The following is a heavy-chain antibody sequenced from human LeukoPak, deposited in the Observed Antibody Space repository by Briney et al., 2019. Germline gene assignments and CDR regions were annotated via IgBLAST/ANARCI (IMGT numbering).Heavy chain of an antibody. D-gene: IGHD4-17*01. J-gene: IGHJ5*02. CDR2: MNPNSGNT. V-gene: IGHV1-8*02. Sequence: ASVKVSCKASGYTFTGYYMHWVRQAPGQGLEWMGWMNPNSGNTGYAQKFQGRVTMTRNTSISTAYMELSSLRSEDTAVYYCASEYMTTVTTVPWGQGTLVTVSS. CDR3: ASEYMTTVTTVP. CDR1: GYTFTGYY.